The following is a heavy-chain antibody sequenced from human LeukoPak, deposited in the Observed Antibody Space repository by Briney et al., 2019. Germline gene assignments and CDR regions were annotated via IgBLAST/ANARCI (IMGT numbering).Heavy chain of an antibody. CDR3: ASYYYDSSGYRNY. V-gene: IGHV3-11*04. CDR1: GFTFSYYY. J-gene: IGHJ4*02. Sequence: KPGGSLRLSCAASGFTFSYYYMSWIRQAPGKGLEWVSNLSGSGSTIYYADPVKGRFTVSRDHAMNSLYLQMTSLRGEDTAVYYCASYYYDSSGYRNYWGQGTLVTVSS. CDR2: LSGSGSTI. D-gene: IGHD3-22*01.